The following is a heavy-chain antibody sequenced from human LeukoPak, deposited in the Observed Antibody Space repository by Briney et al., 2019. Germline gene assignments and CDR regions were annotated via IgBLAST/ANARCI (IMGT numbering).Heavy chain of an antibody. CDR3: ARAGISGYFDY. CDR1: GGSFSGYY. J-gene: IGHJ4*02. CDR2: INHSGST. V-gene: IGHV4-34*01. Sequence: SETLSLACAVYGGSFSGYYWSWIRQPPGNGLEWIGEINHSGSTNYNPSLKSRVTISVDTSKNQFSLKLSSVTAADTAVYYCARAGISGYFDYWGQGTLVTVSS. D-gene: IGHD1-26*01.